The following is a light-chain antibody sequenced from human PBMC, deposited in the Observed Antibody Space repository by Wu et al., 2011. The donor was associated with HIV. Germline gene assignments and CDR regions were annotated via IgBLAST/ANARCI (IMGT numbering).Light chain of an antibody. Sequence: EIVLTQFPVTLSVSPGERATLSCRANQILGTFLAWYQQKPGQSPRLLIYDTSTRATGIPARFSASASGTDFTLTISTLEPEDSAIYYCQQYGGSPPHTFGQGTKLEIK. CDR3: QQYGGSPPHT. V-gene: IGKV3-11*01. CDR1: QILGTF. J-gene: IGKJ2*01. CDR2: DTS.